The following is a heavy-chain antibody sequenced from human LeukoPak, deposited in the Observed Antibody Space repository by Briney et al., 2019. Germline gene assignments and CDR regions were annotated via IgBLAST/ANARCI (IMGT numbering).Heavy chain of an antibody. CDR3: ARSTVYYYDSSDQYNWFDP. Sequence: PVASVKVSCKASGGTFSSYAISWVRQAPGQGLEWMGGIIPIFGTANYAQKFQGRVTITADESTSTAYMELSSLRSEDTAVYYCARSTVYYYDSSDQYNWFDPWGQGTLVTVSS. CDR2: IIPIFGTA. CDR1: GGTFSSYA. D-gene: IGHD3-22*01. V-gene: IGHV1-69*01. J-gene: IGHJ5*02.